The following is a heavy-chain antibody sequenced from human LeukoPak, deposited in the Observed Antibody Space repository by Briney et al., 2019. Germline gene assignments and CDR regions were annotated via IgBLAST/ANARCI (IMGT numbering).Heavy chain of an antibody. CDR2: IIPIFGTA. J-gene: IGHJ4*02. V-gene: IGHV1-69*13. CDR3: ARVPRPSGSYFDY. Sequence: SVKVSCKASGGTFSSYAISWVRQAPGQGLEWMGGIIPIFGTADYAQKFQGRVTITADESTSTAYMELSSLRSEDTAVYYCARVPRPSGSYFDYWGQGTLVTVSS. CDR1: GGTFSSYA. D-gene: IGHD3-10*01.